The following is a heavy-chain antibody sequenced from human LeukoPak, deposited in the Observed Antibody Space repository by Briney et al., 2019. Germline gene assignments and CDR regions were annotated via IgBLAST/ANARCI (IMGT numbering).Heavy chain of an antibody. V-gene: IGHV3-30*18. Sequence: AGRSLRLSCAASGFTFSNYGMHWVRQAPGKGREWVAVISYDGSNKYYADSVRGRFTISRDNSKNTLYLQMNSLRAEDTAVYYCAKNQDAGYSSSCLDYWGQGTLVTVSS. J-gene: IGHJ4*02. CDR2: ISYDGSNK. D-gene: IGHD6-13*01. CDR3: AKNQDAGYSSSCLDY. CDR1: GFTFSNYG.